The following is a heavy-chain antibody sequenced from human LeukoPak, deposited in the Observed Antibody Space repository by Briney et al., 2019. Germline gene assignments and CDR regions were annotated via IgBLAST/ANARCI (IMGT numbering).Heavy chain of an antibody. CDR1: GGSISSFSYY. V-gene: IGHV4-39*02. J-gene: IGHJ3*02. CDR3: ASNTGGNLDAFDI. CDR2: ICYSGST. Sequence: SETLSLTCSVSGGSISSFSYYWGGIRQPPGKGLVWLGSICYSGSTYLNTPLKSRVAISVDTSKNHFSLKLSSVTAANTAVYYCASNTGGNLDAFDIWGQGTMVTVSS. D-gene: IGHD4-23*01.